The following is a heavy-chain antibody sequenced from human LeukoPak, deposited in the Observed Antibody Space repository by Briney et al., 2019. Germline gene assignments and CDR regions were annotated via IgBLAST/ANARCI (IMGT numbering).Heavy chain of an antibody. D-gene: IGHD3-9*01. CDR1: GGSISSYY. Sequence: SETLSLTCTVSGGSISSYYWSWIRQPPGKGLEWIGYIYYSGSTNYNPSLKSRVTISVDTSKSQFSLKLSSVTAADTAVYYCAGSYFDWLLPFDYWGQGTLVTVSS. V-gene: IGHV4-59*01. J-gene: IGHJ4*02. CDR3: AGSYFDWLLPFDY. CDR2: IYYSGST.